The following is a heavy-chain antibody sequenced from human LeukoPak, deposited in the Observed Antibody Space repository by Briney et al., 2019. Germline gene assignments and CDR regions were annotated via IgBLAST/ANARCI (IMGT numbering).Heavy chain of an antibody. Sequence: ASVKVSCKVSGYTLTELSMHWVRQAPGQGLEWMGWISAYNGNTNYAQKFQGRVTITRNTSISTAYMELSSLRSEDTAVYYCARVGDYGDFSYYYYYMDVWGKGTTVTVSS. J-gene: IGHJ6*03. V-gene: IGHV1-8*03. CDR3: ARVGDYGDFSYYYYYMDV. CDR1: GYTLTELS. D-gene: IGHD4-17*01. CDR2: ISAYNGNT.